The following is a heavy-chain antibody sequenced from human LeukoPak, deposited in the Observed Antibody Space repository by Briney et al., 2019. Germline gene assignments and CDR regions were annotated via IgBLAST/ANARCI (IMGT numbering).Heavy chain of an antibody. J-gene: IGHJ5*01. CDR3: ARYWGPYNNSGAWFDS. CDR1: GGSVGSSGYY. Sequence: SETLSLTFTVSGGSVGSSGYYSGWIRQPPGKGLEWIGSIYYTGSTYYNPSLKSRVTISVDTSKNQFSLKLSSVTAADTAMYYCARYWGPYNNSGAWFDSWGQGTLVTVSS. V-gene: IGHV4-39*01. D-gene: IGHD3-22*01. CDR2: IYYTGST.